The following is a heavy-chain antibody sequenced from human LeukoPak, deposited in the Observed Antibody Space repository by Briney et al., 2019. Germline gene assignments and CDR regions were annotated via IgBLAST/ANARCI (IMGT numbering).Heavy chain of an antibody. Sequence: PGVSLRLACAASGFTLSSHSMNWVRQAPGKGLEGVSSISSSRRYIYYADSVKGRFTNPRDNAKNSLYLQLNSLRAEDTAVYYCARDAFDIWGQGTMVTVSS. CDR2: ISSSRRYI. J-gene: IGHJ3*02. V-gene: IGHV3-21*01. CDR3: ARDAFDI. CDR1: GFTLSSHS.